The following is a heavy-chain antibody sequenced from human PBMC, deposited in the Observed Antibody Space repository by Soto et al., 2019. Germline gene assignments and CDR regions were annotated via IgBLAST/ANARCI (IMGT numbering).Heavy chain of an antibody. CDR1: GYTFTSYG. J-gene: IGHJ4*02. V-gene: IGHV1-18*04. CDR3: ARYYYDSSGMYYFDY. D-gene: IGHD3-22*01. Sequence: ASVKVSCKTSGYTFTSYGISWVRQAPGQGLEWMGWISAYNGNTNYAQKLQGRVTTTTDTSTSTAYMELRSLRSDDTAVYYCARYYYDSSGMYYFDYWGQGTLVTVSS. CDR2: ISAYNGNT.